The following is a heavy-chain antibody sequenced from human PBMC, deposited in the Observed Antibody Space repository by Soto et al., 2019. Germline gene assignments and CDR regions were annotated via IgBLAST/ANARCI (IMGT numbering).Heavy chain of an antibody. CDR1: GFSFRNCG. CDR3: AKAGLRHFDWLPYYYMDV. J-gene: IGHJ6*03. CDR2: ISYDGTNR. D-gene: IGHD3-9*01. V-gene: IGHV3-30*18. Sequence: QVQLVESGGGVVQPGRSLRLSCVASGFSFRNCGMHWVRQAPGKGLEWVAIISYDGTNRFYADSVKGRFTISRDNSKNTLNLQMNSLRAEDTAVYYCAKAGLRHFDWLPYYYMDVWGKGTTVTVSS.